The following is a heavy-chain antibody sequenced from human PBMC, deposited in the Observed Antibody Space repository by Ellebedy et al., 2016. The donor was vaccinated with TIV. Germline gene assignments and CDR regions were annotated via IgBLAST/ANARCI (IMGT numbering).Heavy chain of an antibody. CDR2: MNPNSGNT. Sequence: ASVKVSCKASGYTFSNHDLNWVRQATGQGLEWMGWMNPNSGNTGYAQKFQGRVTFTRDPSISTAYMELSSLSSEDTAVYYCARDGMAVAGGDFWFDPWGQGTLVTVSS. J-gene: IGHJ5*02. CDR1: GYTFSNHD. V-gene: IGHV1-8*03. CDR3: ARDGMAVAGGDFWFDP. D-gene: IGHD6-19*01.